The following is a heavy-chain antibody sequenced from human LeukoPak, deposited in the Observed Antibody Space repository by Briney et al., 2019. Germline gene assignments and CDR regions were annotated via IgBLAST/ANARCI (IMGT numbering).Heavy chain of an antibody. V-gene: IGHV3-23*01. CDR3: AKLPGRAADY. Sequence: GGSLRLSCAASGFTFSSYSMNWVRQAPGKGLEWVSGISDSGGSTYYADSVKGRFTISGDNSKNTLYLQMNSLRAEDTAVYYCAKLPGRAADYWGQGTLVTVSS. J-gene: IGHJ4*02. CDR2: ISDSGGST. CDR1: GFTFSSYS.